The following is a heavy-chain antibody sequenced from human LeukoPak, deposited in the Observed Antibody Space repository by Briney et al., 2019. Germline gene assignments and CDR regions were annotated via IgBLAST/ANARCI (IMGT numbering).Heavy chain of an antibody. Sequence: ASVKVSCKASGGTFTSYAISWVRQAPGQGLEWMGGIIPIFGTANYAQKFQGRVTITADESTSTAYMELSSLRSEDTAVYYCARDLDIVGGGMDVWGQGTTVTVSS. CDR1: GGTFTSYA. D-gene: IGHD5-12*01. J-gene: IGHJ6*02. CDR2: IIPIFGTA. CDR3: ARDLDIVGGGMDV. V-gene: IGHV1-69*01.